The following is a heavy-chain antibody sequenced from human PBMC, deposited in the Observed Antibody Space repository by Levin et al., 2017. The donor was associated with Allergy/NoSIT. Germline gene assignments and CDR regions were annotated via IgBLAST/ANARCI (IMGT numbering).Heavy chain of an antibody. J-gene: IGHJ4*02. V-gene: IGHV3-66*01. CDR3: ARGAYSSDHYRGPVLAFDH. D-gene: IGHD3-22*01. CDR1: GFTVSTNY. Sequence: GGSLRLSCAASGFTVSTNYMTWVRQAPGKGLEWVSVMYSGGSTYYTDSVKGRFTISRDNSKNTLDLQMNSLRAEDTALYYCARGAYSSDHYRGPVLAFDHWGQGALVTVSS. CDR2: MYSGGST.